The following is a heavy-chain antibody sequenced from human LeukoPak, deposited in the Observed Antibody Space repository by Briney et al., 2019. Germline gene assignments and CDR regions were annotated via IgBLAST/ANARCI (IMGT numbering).Heavy chain of an antibody. CDR3: ASARRGELSKIDY. CDR2: INTNTDNP. CDR1: GYIFTKYA. Sequence: ASVKVSCKASGYIFTKYAMNWVRQAPGQGLEWMGWINTNTDNPTYVQGFTGRFVFSLDTSVSTAYLQISSLKAEDTAVYYCASARRGELSKIDYWGQGTLVTVSS. J-gene: IGHJ4*02. V-gene: IGHV7-4-1*02. D-gene: IGHD3-16*02.